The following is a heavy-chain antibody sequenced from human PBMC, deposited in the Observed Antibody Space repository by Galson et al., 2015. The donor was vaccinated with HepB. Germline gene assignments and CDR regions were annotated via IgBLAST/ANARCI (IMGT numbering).Heavy chain of an antibody. V-gene: IGHV2-5*02. CDR2: IYWDDGK. J-gene: IGHJ4*02. Sequence: PALVKPPQTLTLTCTFSGFSRRISGLGVRWIRQPPGKALEWLAVIYWDDGKRYSPSLKSRLTITKDPSKNQVVLTMTNMDPVDTATYYCAHVYFYGSETFDYWGQGSLVTVSS. CDR3: AHVYFYGSETFDY. CDR1: GFSRRISGLG. D-gene: IGHD3-10*01.